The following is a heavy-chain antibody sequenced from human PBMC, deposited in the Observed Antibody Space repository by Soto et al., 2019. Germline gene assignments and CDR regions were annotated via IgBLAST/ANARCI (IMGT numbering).Heavy chain of an antibody. CDR3: ARDRHSNSAGYFEY. Sequence: GGSLRLSCAVSGFTFSSYGMRWVRQAPGKGLEWVAVIWYDGNDKYYADFVKGRFTISRDNAKNTVSLQMNSLRAEDTAVYYCARDRHSNSAGYFEYWGQGTLVTVSS. V-gene: IGHV3-33*01. CDR2: IWYDGNDK. J-gene: IGHJ4*02. D-gene: IGHD6-6*01. CDR1: GFTFSSYG.